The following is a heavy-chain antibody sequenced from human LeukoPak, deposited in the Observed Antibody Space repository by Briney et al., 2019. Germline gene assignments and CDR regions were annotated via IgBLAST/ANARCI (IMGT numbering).Heavy chain of an antibody. J-gene: IGHJ6*02. V-gene: IGHV3-48*02. D-gene: IGHD5-24*01. CDR2: ISSRSESK. CDR1: GFTFSTSG. Sequence: GGSLRFSCAASGFTFSTSGMNWVRQAPGKGLEWVAYISSRSESKYYAASVKGRFTISRDNAHNSLYLQMNSLRDDDTAVYYCARVWQLGVWGQGTAVTVSS. CDR3: ARVWQLGV.